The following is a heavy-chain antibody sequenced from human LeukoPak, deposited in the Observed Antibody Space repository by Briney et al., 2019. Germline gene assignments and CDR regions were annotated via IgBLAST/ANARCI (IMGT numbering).Heavy chain of an antibody. CDR2: IRYDGSNK. D-gene: IGHD6-6*01. J-gene: IGHJ4*02. V-gene: IGHV3-30*02. CDR3: AKVGAARPGY. Sequence: SGGSLRLSCAASGFTFSSYGMHWVRQAPGKGLEWVAFIRYDGSNKYYADSVKGRFTISRDNSKNTLYLQMNSLRAEDTAVYYCAKVGAARPGYWGQGTLVTVSS. CDR1: GFTFSSYG.